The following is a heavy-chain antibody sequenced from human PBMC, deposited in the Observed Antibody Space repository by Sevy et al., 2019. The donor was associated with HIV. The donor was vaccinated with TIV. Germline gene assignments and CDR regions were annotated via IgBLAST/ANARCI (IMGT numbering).Heavy chain of an antibody. CDR3: AKDYDYSNSGYFDY. Sequence: GGSLRGSCAASGFTFSSYAMSWVRQAPGKGLEWVSAISGSGGSTYYADSVKGRFTISRDNSKNTLYLQMNSLRAEDTAVYYCAKDYDYSNSGYFDYWGQGTLVTVSS. CDR2: ISGSGGST. J-gene: IGHJ4*02. CDR1: GFTFSSYA. V-gene: IGHV3-23*01. D-gene: IGHD4-4*01.